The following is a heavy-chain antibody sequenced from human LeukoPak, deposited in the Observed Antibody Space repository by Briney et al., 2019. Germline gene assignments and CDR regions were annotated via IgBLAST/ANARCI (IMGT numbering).Heavy chain of an antibody. CDR3: ARTQTMAGTPNFDY. D-gene: IGHD6-19*01. Sequence: SETLSLTCTVSGGSISSDYWSWIRQPPGMGLEWIGYIYYSGSTNYNPSLKSRVTISVDTSKNQFSLKLSSVTAADTAVYYCARTQTMAGTPNFDYWGQGTLVTVSS. CDR1: GGSISSDY. J-gene: IGHJ4*02. V-gene: IGHV4-59*01. CDR2: IYYSGST.